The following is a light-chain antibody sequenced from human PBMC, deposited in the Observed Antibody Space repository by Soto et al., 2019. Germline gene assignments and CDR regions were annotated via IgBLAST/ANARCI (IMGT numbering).Light chain of an antibody. CDR2: LGS. J-gene: IGKJ3*01. CDR1: QSLLHSDGYNY. Sequence: IVMTQSPLSLPVTPGEPASISCRSSQSLLHSDGYNYLDWYLQKPGQSPQLLIYLGSSRASGVPDRFSGSGSGTDFTLKIRRVEAEDVGIYYCMQALQTPQVTGGPGNKGDIK. V-gene: IGKV2-28*01. CDR3: MQALQTPQVT.